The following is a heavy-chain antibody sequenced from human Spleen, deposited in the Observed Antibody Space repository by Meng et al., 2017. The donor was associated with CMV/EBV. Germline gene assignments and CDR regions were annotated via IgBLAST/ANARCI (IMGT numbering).Heavy chain of an antibody. CDR3: AKEGNRGRYDY. CDR1: GFTFSSYW. CDR2: INSDGSST. D-gene: IGHD3-16*01. V-gene: IGHV3-74*01. J-gene: IGHJ4*02. Sequence: GESLKISCAASGFTFSSYWMHWVRQAPGKGLVWVSRINSDGSSTSYADSVKGRFTITRDNAKNTLYLQMNSLRAEDTAVYYCAKEGNRGRYDYWGQGTLVTVSS.